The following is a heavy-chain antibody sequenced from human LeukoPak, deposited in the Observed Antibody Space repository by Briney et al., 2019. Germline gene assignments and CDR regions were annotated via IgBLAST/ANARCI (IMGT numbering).Heavy chain of an antibody. D-gene: IGHD4-17*01. J-gene: IGHJ4*02. CDR1: GGSISSYY. V-gene: IGHV4-59*01. CDR2: IYYSGST. Sequence: SETLSLTCTVSGGSISSYYWSWIRQPPGKGLEWIGYIYYSGSTNYNPSLKSRVTISVDTSKNQFSLKLSSVTAADTAVYYRASASSLYGDVRFDYWGQGTLVTVSS. CDR3: ASASSLYGDVRFDY.